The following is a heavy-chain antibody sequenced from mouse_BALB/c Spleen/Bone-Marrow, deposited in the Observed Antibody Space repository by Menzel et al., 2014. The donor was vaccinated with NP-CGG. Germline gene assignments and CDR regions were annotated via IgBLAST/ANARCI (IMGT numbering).Heavy chain of an antibody. CDR1: GYTFXDYA. V-gene: IGHV1-67*01. D-gene: IGHD1-1*01. CDR3: AKEDNVNSSYIIDN. CDR2: ISTYSGNT. Sequence: VKLMESGPELVRPGVSVKISRKGSGYTFXDYAMHWVKQSHAKSLEWIGVISTYSGNTNYNQKFKGKATMTVDKSSSAPHIELARFTSQKSVIYYSAKEDNVNSSYIIDNWGLGTSVTVSS. J-gene: IGHJ4*01.